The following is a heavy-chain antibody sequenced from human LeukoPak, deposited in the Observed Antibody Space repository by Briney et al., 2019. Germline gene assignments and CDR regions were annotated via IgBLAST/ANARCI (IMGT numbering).Heavy chain of an antibody. CDR3: ATNRQIMILGVVIMPAFDI. CDR2: FDVEDGEI. J-gene: IGHJ3*02. CDR1: GCTLTQLS. V-gene: IGHV1-24*01. D-gene: IGHD3-3*01. Sequence: GASVKVSCKVSGCTLTQLSVHCVRQAPGKGLEWMGGFDVEDGEIIYAQKFQGRVTMTEDTSTDTAYMELSSLRSEDTAVYYCATNRQIMILGVVIMPAFDIWGQGTMVTVSS.